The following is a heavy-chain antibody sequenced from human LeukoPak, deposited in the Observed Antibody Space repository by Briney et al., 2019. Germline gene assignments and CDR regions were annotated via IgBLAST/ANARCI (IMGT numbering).Heavy chain of an antibody. CDR2: IYYSGST. CDR3: ARGSVAARHFGY. Sequence: SETLSLTCTVSGGSISSGSYYWSWIRQPAGKGLEWIGSIYYSGSTYYNPSLKSRVTISVDTSKNQFSLKLSSVTAADTAVYYCARGSVAARHFGYWGQGTLVTVSS. J-gene: IGHJ4*02. V-gene: IGHV4-39*01. CDR1: GGSISSGSYY. D-gene: IGHD2-15*01.